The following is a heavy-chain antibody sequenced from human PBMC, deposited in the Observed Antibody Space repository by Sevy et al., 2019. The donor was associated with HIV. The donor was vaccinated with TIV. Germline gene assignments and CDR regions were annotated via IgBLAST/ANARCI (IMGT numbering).Heavy chain of an antibody. CDR1: GLTFSNYG. V-gene: IGHV3-23*01. CDR3: ATDIGFGDGLRNHFEY. CDR2: ITSHGAGA. J-gene: IGHJ4*02. D-gene: IGHD3-10*01. Sequence: GGSLRLSCAVSGLTFSNYGMTWVRQAPGRGLEWVSSITSHGAGAYFADSVQGRFTISRDNSKKTLYLQMNSLRAEDTAVYYCATDIGFGDGLRNHFEYWGRGTLVTVSS.